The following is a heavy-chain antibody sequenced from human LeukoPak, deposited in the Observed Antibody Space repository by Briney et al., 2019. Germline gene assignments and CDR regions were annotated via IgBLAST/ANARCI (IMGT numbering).Heavy chain of an antibody. V-gene: IGHV4-4*02. CDR3: ARAQYYDSSGLDY. Sequence: SETLSLTCTVSGGSISSSNWWSWVRQPPGKGLEWIGEIYHSGSTNYNPSLKSRVTISVDKSKNQFSLKLSSVTAADTAVYYCARAQYYDSSGLDYWGQGTLVTVSS. CDR2: IYHSGST. CDR1: GGSISSSNW. D-gene: IGHD3-22*01. J-gene: IGHJ4*02.